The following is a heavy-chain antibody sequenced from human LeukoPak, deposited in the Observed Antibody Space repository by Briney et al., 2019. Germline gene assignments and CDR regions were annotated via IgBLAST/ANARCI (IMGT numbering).Heavy chain of an antibody. CDR2: ISAYNGNT. CDR1: GYTFTSYG. D-gene: IGHD2-15*01. J-gene: IGHJ4*02. V-gene: IGHV1-18*01. CDR3: ASSYCSGGSCPGDFDY. Sequence: ASVKVSCKASGYTFTSYGISWVRQAPGQGLEWMGWISAYNGNTNYAQKLQGRVTMTTDTSTSTAYMELRSLISDDTAVYYCASSYCSGGSCPGDFDYWGQGTLVTVSS.